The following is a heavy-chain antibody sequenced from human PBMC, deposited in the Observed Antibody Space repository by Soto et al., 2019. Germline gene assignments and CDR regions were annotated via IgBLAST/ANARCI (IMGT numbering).Heavy chain of an antibody. D-gene: IGHD6-6*01. Sequence: ASVKVSCKASGYTFTGYYMHWVRQAPGQGLEWMGWINPNSGGTNYAQKFQGRVTMTRDTSISTAYMELSRLRSDDTAVYYCARGIGSSSSGFYYYGMDVWGQGTTVTVSS. CDR1: GYTFTGYY. CDR2: INPNSGGT. J-gene: IGHJ6*02. V-gene: IGHV1-2*02. CDR3: ARGIGSSSSGFYYYGMDV.